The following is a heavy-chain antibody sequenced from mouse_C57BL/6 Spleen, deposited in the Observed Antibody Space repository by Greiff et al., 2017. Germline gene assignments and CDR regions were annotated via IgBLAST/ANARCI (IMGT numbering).Heavy chain of an antibody. D-gene: IGHD3-3*01. CDR3: TRVGWYY. J-gene: IGHJ2*01. Sequence: VQRVESGAELVRPGASVTLSCTASGFTFTDYDMHWVQQTPVHSLDWIGAIDPETGGTAYNQKFKGKAILTADKSYSTTYLELRSLTSEDSAVYYCTRVGWYYWGQGTTLTVSS. V-gene: IGHV1-15*01. CDR1: GFTFTDYD. CDR2: IDPETGGT.